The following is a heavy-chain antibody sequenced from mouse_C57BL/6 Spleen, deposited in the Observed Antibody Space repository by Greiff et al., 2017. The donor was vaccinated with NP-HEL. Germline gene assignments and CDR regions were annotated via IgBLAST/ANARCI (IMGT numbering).Heavy chain of an antibody. V-gene: IGHV1-80*01. Sequence: QVQLQQSGAELVKPGASVKISCKASGYAFSSYWMNWVKQRPGKGLEWIGQIYPGDGDTNYNGKFKGKATLTADKSSSAAYMQPSSLSSEDSAVYFWPRAGSSAHRYSDVWGKGTTVTVAS. CDR1: GYAFSSYW. CDR3: PRAGSSAHRYSDV. CDR2: IYPGDGDT. D-gene: IGHD1-1*01. J-gene: IGHJ1*03.